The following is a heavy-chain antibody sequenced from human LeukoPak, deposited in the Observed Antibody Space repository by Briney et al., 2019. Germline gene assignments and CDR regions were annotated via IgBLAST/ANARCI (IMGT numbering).Heavy chain of an antibody. Sequence: PGGSLRLSCAASGFTVSSNYMSWVRQAPGKGLEWVSSISSSSSYIYYADSVKGRFTISRDNAKNSLYLQMNSLRAEDTAVYYCARDGVVVPAAMYAFDIWGQGTMVTVSS. D-gene: IGHD2-2*01. V-gene: IGHV3-21*01. CDR3: ARDGVVVPAAMYAFDI. J-gene: IGHJ3*02. CDR2: ISSSSSYI. CDR1: GFTVSSNY.